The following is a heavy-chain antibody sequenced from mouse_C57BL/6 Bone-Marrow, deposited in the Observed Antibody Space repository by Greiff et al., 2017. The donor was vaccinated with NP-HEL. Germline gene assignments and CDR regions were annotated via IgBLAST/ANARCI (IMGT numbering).Heavy chain of an antibody. CDR3: ARERRVITTVVADFDV. D-gene: IGHD1-1*01. CDR2: INPNNGGT. V-gene: IGHV1-26*01. Sequence: VQLQQSGPELVKPGASVKISCKASGYTFTDYYMNWVKQSHGKSLEWIGDINPNNGGTSYNQKFKGKATLTVDKTSSTAYMELRSLTSEDSAVYDCARERRVITTVVADFDVWGTGTTVTVSS. J-gene: IGHJ1*03. CDR1: GYTFTDYY.